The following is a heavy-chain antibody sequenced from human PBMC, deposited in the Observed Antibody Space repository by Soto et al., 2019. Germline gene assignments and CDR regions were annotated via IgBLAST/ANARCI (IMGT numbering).Heavy chain of an antibody. CDR2: ISAYNGNT. Sequence: ASVKVSCKASGYTLTSYGISWVRQAPGQGLEWMGWISAYNGNTNYAQKLQGRVTMTTDTSTSTAYMELRSLRSDDTAVYYCARVPYYDILTGHDLDYWGQGTLVTVSS. CDR1: GYTLTSYG. J-gene: IGHJ4*02. CDR3: ARVPYYDILTGHDLDY. V-gene: IGHV1-18*01. D-gene: IGHD3-9*01.